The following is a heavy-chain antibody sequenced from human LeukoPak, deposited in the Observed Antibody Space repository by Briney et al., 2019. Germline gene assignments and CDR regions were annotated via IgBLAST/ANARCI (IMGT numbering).Heavy chain of an antibody. CDR1: RFTFSSYS. Sequence: GGSLRLSCAASRFTFSSYSMNWVRQAPEKGLEWVSSISSSSSYIYYADSVKGRFTISRDNAKNSLYLQMNSLRAEDTAVYCCARSGDYGDYVVDYWGQGTLVTVSS. D-gene: IGHD4-17*01. J-gene: IGHJ4*02. CDR3: ARSGDYGDYVVDY. CDR2: ISSSSSYI. V-gene: IGHV3-21*01.